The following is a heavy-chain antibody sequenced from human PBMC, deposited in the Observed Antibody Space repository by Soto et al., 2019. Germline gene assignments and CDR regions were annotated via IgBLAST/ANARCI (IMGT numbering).Heavy chain of an antibody. CDR1: GFTFTRYS. Sequence: GGSLRLSCAASGFTFTRYSMNWVRQAPGKGLEWVSSISSTTHYIYYADSMRGRFTISRDNAKNAVYLEMNSLRAEDTAVYYCARESEDLTSNFDYWGQGALVTVSS. V-gene: IGHV3-21*06. CDR2: ISSTTHYI. J-gene: IGHJ4*02. CDR3: ARESEDLTSNFDY.